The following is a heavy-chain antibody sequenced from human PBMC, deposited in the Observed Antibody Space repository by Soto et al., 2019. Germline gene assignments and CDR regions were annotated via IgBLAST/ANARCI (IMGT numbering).Heavy chain of an antibody. CDR1: GGTMTNYY. Sequence: QVQLQESGPGLVKPSETLSLTCTVSGGTMTNYYWSWVRQPAGKGLEWIGRFYSSGVTNYNPSLRSRITMSVDTSKNQFSLKVNSVTAADTAVYYCARAHYYGSGSYNVHAMDVWGQGTTVTVSS. CDR3: ARAHYYGSGSYNVHAMDV. J-gene: IGHJ6*02. CDR2: FYSSGVT. D-gene: IGHD3-10*01. V-gene: IGHV4-4*07.